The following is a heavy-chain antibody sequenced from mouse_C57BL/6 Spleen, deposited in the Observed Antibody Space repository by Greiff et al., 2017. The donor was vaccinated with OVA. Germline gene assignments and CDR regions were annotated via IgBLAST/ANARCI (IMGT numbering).Heavy chain of an antibody. J-gene: IGHJ2*01. CDR2: INPSSGYT. D-gene: IGHD1-1*01. V-gene: IGHV1-4*01. CDR3: ATTVVATNGY. CDR1: GYTFTSYT. Sequence: QVQLKESGAELARPGASVKMSCKASGYTFTSYTMHWVKQRPGQGLEWIGYINPSSGYTKYNQKFKDKATLTADKSSSTAYMQLGSLTSEDSAVXYCATTVVATNGYWGQGTTLTVSS.